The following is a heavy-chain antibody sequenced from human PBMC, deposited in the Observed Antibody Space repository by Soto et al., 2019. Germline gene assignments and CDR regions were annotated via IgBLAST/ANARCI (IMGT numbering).Heavy chain of an antibody. Sequence: PSETLSLTCTVSGGSISSYYWSWIRQPPGKGLEWIGYIYYSGSTNYNPSLKSRVTISVDTSKNQFSLKLSSVTAADTAVYYCARDRYKGYDFWSGLRTSHYYGMDVWGQGTTVTVS. CDR1: GGSISSYY. CDR3: ARDRYKGYDFWSGLRTSHYYGMDV. J-gene: IGHJ6*02. CDR2: IYYSGST. D-gene: IGHD3-3*01. V-gene: IGHV4-59*01.